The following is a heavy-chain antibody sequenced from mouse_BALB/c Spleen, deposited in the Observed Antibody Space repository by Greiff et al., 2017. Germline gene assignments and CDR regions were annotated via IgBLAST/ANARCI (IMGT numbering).Heavy chain of an antibody. D-gene: IGHD2-4*01. CDR1: GYTFTDYN. CDR2: IYPYNGGT. V-gene: IGHV1S29*02. Sequence: EVQRVESGPELVKPGASVKISCKASGYTFTDYNMHWVKQSHGKSLEWIGYIYPYNGGTGYNQKFKSKATLTVDNSSSTAYMELRSLTSEDSAVYYCARYDYRVYFDYWGQGTTLTVSS. CDR3: ARYDYRVYFDY. J-gene: IGHJ2*01.